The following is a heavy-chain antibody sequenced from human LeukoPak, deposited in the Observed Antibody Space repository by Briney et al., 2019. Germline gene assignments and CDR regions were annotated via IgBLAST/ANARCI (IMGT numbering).Heavy chain of an antibody. CDR2: IYYSGST. J-gene: IGHJ5*02. CDR1: GGSISSSSYY. CDR3: ARHNLSGNNWFDP. Sequence: SETLSLTCTVSGGSISSSSYYWGWIRQPPGKGLEWIGSIYYSGSTYYNPSLKSRVTISVDTSKNQFSLKLSSVTAADTAVYYCARHNLSGNNWFDPWGQGTLVTVSS. V-gene: IGHV4-39*01.